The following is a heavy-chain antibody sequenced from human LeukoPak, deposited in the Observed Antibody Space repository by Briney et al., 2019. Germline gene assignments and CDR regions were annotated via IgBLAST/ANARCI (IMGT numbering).Heavy chain of an antibody. V-gene: IGHV1-46*01. D-gene: IGHD3-22*01. CDR1: GYTFTSYY. Sequence: ASVKVSCKASGYTFTSYYMHWVRQAPGQGLEWMGIINPSGGSTSYAQKFQGRVTMTTDTSTSTAYMELRSLRSDDTAVYYCARVSGYYQNYWGQGTLVTVSS. J-gene: IGHJ4*02. CDR3: ARVSGYYQNY. CDR2: INPSGGST.